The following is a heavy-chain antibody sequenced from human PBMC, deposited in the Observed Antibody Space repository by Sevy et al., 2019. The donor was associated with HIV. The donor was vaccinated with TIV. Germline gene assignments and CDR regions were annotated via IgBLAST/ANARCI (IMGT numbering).Heavy chain of an antibody. V-gene: IGHV3-53*01. CDR1: GFTVSSNY. J-gene: IGHJ6*02. Sequence: GGSLRLSCAASGFTVSSNYMSWVRQAPGKGLEWISVIYSGGSTYYADSVKGRFTISRDNSKNTLYLQMNSLRAEDTAVYDCARGSSSWYDYYYYGMDVWGQGTTVTVSS. D-gene: IGHD6-13*01. CDR3: ARGSSSWYDYYYYGMDV. CDR2: IYSGGST.